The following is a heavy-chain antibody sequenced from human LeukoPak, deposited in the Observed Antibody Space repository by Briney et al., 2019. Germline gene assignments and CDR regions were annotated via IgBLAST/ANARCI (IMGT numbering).Heavy chain of an antibody. D-gene: IGHD6-6*01. Sequence: NPSETLSLTCAVYGGSFSGYYWSWIRQPPGKGLEWIGEINHSGSTNYNPSLKSRVTISVDTSKNQFSLKLSSVTAADTAVYYCARLYRSSSYGAGIDYWGQGTLVTVSS. CDR2: INHSGST. V-gene: IGHV4-34*01. CDR1: GGSFSGYY. J-gene: IGHJ4*02. CDR3: ARLYRSSSYGAGIDY.